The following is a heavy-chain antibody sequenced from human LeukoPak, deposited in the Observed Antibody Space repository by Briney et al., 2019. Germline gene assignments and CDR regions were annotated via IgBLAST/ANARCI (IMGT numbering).Heavy chain of an antibody. V-gene: IGHV3-23*01. Sequence: GGSLRLSCAASGFTFSSYWMSWVRQAPGKGLEWVSAISGSGGSTYYADSVKGRFTISRDNSKNTLYLQMNSLRAEDTAVYYCAKCFGVVIGNFDYWGQGTLVTVSS. D-gene: IGHD3-3*01. CDR3: AKCFGVVIGNFDY. J-gene: IGHJ4*02. CDR2: ISGSGGST. CDR1: GFTFSSYW.